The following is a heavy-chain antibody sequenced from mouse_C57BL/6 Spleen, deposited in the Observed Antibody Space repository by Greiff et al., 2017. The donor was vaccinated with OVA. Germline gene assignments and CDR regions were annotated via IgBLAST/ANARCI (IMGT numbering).Heavy chain of an antibody. D-gene: IGHD1-1*01. V-gene: IGHV1-15*01. CDR2: IDPATGGT. J-gene: IGHJ4*01. Sequence: VQLQQSGAELVRPGASVTLSCKASGYTFTDYEMHWVKQTPVHGLAWIGAIDPATGGTAYNQKFKGKAILTADKSSSTAYMELRSLTSEDSAVYYCTRITTVVATGAMDYWGQGTSVTVSS. CDR3: TRITTVVATGAMDY. CDR1: GYTFTDYE.